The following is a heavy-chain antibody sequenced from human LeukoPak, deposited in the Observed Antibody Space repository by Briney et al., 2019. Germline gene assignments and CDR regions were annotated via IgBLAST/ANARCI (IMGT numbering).Heavy chain of an antibody. Sequence: SETLSLTCTVSGGSISSYYWSWIRQPPGKGLEWIGYIYYSGSTNYNPSLKSRVTISVDTSKNQFSLKLSSVTAADTAVYYCARDISWGRYYGSGIYYYYYMDVWGKGTTVTVSS. J-gene: IGHJ6*03. V-gene: IGHV4-59*01. CDR1: GGSISSYY. CDR2: IYYSGST. CDR3: ARDISWGRYYGSGIYYYYYMDV. D-gene: IGHD3-10*01.